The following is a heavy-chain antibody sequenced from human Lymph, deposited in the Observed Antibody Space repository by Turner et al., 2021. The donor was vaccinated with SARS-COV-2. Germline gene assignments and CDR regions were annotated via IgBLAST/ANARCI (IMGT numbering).Heavy chain of an antibody. Sequence: QVQLVQSGAEVKKPGDSVKVSCKAPGYTFTSYDINWVRQATGQGLEWMGWMNPNSGNTGYAQKFQGRVTRTRNTSISTAYMELSSLRSEDTAVYYCARGRYSGGGMDVWGQGTTVTVSS. CDR2: MNPNSGNT. CDR1: GYTFTSYD. J-gene: IGHJ6*02. V-gene: IGHV1-8*02. CDR3: ARGRYSGGGMDV. D-gene: IGHD1-26*01.